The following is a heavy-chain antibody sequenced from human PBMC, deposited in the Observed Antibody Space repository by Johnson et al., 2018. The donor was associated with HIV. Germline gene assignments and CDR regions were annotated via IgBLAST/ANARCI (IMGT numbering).Heavy chain of an antibody. CDR3: ARGGYCSGGRCYSIHAFDI. J-gene: IGHJ3*02. CDR2: INSDGSEK. CDR1: GFTFSRYW. Sequence: MLLVESGGGLVQPGGSLRLSCTASGFTFSRYWMNWVRQAPGKGLEWVANINSDGSEKHFVDSVKGRFTIYRDNAKNSLYMQMSSLRAEDTAMYYCARGGYCSGGRCYSIHAFDIWGQGTMVTVSS. V-gene: IGHV3-7*04. D-gene: IGHD2-15*01.